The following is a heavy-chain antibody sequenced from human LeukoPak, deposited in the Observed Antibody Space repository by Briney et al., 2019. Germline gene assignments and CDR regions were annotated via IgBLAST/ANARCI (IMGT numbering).Heavy chain of an antibody. V-gene: IGHV4-38-2*02. Sequence: SETLSLTCAVYGGSFSTYYWGWIRQPPGKGLEWVGSVFHSGSTYYNPSLKSRLTISADTSKNQFSLTLTSVTAADTAVYYCARDRSVGVLPAPPFDFWGQGTLVTVSS. CDR1: GGSFSTYY. CDR2: VFHSGST. J-gene: IGHJ4*02. CDR3: ARDRSVGVLPAPPFDF. D-gene: IGHD6-6*01.